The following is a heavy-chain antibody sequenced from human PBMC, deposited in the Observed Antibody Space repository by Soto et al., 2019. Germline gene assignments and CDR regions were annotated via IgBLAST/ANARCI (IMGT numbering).Heavy chain of an antibody. CDR2: ISAYNGNT. Sequence: ASVKVSCKASGYTFTSYGISCVRQAPGQGLEWMGWISAYNGNTNYAQKLQGRVTMTTDTSTSTAYMELRSLRSDDTAVYYCARILWWRYYDILTGYSHNWFEPWGQGTLVTVSS. V-gene: IGHV1-18*01. CDR1: GYTFTSYG. CDR3: ARILWWRYYDILTGYSHNWFEP. D-gene: IGHD3-9*01. J-gene: IGHJ5*02.